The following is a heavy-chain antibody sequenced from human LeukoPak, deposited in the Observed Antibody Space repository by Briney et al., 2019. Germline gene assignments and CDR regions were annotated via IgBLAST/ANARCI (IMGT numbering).Heavy chain of an antibody. CDR2: IYYSGST. J-gene: IGHJ4*02. CDR3: ARLDGSYSSYFDY. D-gene: IGHD3-10*01. Sequence: SETLSLTCTVSGGSISSSSYYWGWLRQPPGKGLEWIGSIYYSGSTYYNPSPKSRVTISVDTSKNQFSLKLSSVTAADTAVYYCARLDGSYSSYFDYWGQGTLVTVSS. V-gene: IGHV4-39*01. CDR1: GGSISSSSYY.